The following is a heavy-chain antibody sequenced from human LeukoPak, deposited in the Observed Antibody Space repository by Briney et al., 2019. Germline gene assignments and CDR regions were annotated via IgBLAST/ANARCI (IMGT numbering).Heavy chain of an antibody. CDR1: GFTFSSYS. D-gene: IGHD2-8*01. CDR3: ARDISGVLRT. V-gene: IGHV3-21*01. J-gene: IGHJ5*02. CDR2: ISSSSSYI. Sequence: GGSPRLSCAASGFTFSSYSMNWVRQAPGKGLEWVSSISSSSSYIYYADSVKGRFTISRDNAKNSLYLQMNSLRAEDTAVYYCARDISGVLRTWGQGTLVTVSS.